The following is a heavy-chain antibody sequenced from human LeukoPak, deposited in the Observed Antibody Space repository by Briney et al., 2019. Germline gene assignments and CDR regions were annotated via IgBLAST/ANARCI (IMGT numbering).Heavy chain of an antibody. CDR3: ARTPLDYDSSGHPRPRDDY. V-gene: IGHV4-31*03. CDR1: GGTISSGGYY. CDR2: IYYSGST. D-gene: IGHD3-22*01. J-gene: IGHJ4*02. Sequence: SETLSLTCTVSGGTISSGGYYWSWIRQHPGKGLEWIGYIYYSGSTYYNPSLKSRVTISIDTSKNQFSLKLTSVTAADTAVYYCARTPLDYDSSGHPRPRDDYWGQGILVTVSS.